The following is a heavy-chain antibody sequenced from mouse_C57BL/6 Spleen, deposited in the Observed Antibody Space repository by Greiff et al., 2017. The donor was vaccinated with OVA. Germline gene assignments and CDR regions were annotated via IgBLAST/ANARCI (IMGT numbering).Heavy chain of an antibody. J-gene: IGHJ1*01. CDR1: GYTFTSYW. CDR3: ARARGDGYYEDFDF. D-gene: IGHD2-3*01. V-gene: IGHV1-64*01. CDR2: IHPNSGST. Sequence: QVQLQQPGAELVKPGASVKLSCKASGYTFTSYWMHWVKQRPGQGLEWIGMIHPNSGSTNYNEKFKSKATLTVDKSSSTAYMQLSSLTSEDSAVYYCARARGDGYYEDFDFWGPGTTVTVSS.